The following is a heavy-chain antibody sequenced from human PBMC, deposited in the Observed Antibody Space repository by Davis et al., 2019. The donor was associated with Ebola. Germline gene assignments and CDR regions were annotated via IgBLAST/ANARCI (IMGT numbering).Heavy chain of an antibody. V-gene: IGHV4-4*02. CDR3: ARDAGFLRSNWSDP. Sequence: MPAGSLRLSCAVSGGSISSSNWWSWVRQPPGKGLEWIGEIYHSGSTNYNPSLKSRFTISVDKSKNQFSLKLSSVTAADTAVYYCARDAGFLRSNWSDPWGQGTLVTVSS. CDR2: IYHSGST. CDR1: GGSISSSNW. J-gene: IGHJ5*02.